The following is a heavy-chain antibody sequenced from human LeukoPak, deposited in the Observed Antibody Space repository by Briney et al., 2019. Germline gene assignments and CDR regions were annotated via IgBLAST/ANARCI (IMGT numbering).Heavy chain of an antibody. CDR1: GDSISSGDYY. CDR2: ISSSGST. V-gene: IGHV4-61*02. D-gene: IGHD3-22*01. Sequence: SETLSLTCTVSGDSISSGDYYWSWIRQPAGKGLEWIGRISSSGSTNYNPSLKSRVTISVDTSKNQFSLKLSSVTAADTAVYYCARGRITMIVVARPFDYWGQGTLVTVSS. CDR3: ARGRITMIVVARPFDY. J-gene: IGHJ4*02.